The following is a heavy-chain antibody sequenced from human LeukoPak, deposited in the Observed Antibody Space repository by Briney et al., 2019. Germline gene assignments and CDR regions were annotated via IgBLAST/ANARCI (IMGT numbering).Heavy chain of an antibody. J-gene: IGHJ4*02. CDR2: IYHAGST. CDR3: VRDCTGGTCAPTV. D-gene: IGHD2-8*02. V-gene: IGHV4-4*02. Sequence: PSETLSLTYAVSGGSISSGNWWSWVRQPPEKGLEWIGEIYHAGSTNYNPSLKSRVTISVDKSKNQFSLKLSSVSAADTAVYYCVRDCTGGTCAPTVWGQGTLVTVSS. CDR1: GGSISSGNW.